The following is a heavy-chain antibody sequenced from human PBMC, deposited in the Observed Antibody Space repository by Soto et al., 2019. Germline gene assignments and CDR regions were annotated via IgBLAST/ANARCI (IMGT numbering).Heavy chain of an antibody. J-gene: IGHJ4*02. V-gene: IGHV1-69*02. CDR3: ARGAGSGYSSGWYLYYFDY. CDR2: IIPILGIA. D-gene: IGHD6-19*01. CDR1: GGTFSSYT. Sequence: QVQLVQSGAEVKKPGSSVKVSCKASGGTFSSYTISWVRQAPGQGLEWMGRIIPILGIANYAQKFQGRVTITADKSTSTAYMELSSLRSEDTAVYYCARGAGSGYSSGWYLYYFDYWGQGTLVTVSS.